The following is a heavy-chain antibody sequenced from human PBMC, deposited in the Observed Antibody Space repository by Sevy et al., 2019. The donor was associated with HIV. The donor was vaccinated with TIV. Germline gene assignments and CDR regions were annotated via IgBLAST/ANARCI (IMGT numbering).Heavy chain of an antibody. J-gene: IGHJ4*02. CDR3: AWSRFRGWAYYFDY. D-gene: IGHD6-19*01. CDR1: GFTFSDHY. V-gene: IGHV3-11*01. Sequence: GGSLRLSCAASGFTFSDHYMSWIRQAPGKGLEWVSYISSSGSTIYYADSVKGRFTISRDNAKNSLYLQMNSLRAEDTAVYFCAWSRFRGWAYYFDYWGQGTLVTVSS. CDR2: ISSSGSTI.